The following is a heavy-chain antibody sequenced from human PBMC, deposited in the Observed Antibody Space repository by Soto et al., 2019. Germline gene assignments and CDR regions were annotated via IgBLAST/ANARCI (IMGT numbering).Heavy chain of an antibody. D-gene: IGHD3-10*01. CDR2: IYYSGST. Sequence: QLQLQESGPGLVTPSETLSLTCTVSGGSISSSSYYWGWIRQPPGKGLEWIGRIYYSGSTYYNPSHKSRVTISVDTSKNQFSLKLSSVTAADTAVYYCARSDYYGSGSYYKVDDWGPVDWGQGTLVTVSS. CDR1: GGSISSSSYY. CDR3: ARSDYYGSGSYYKVDDWGPVD. V-gene: IGHV4-39*01. J-gene: IGHJ4*02.